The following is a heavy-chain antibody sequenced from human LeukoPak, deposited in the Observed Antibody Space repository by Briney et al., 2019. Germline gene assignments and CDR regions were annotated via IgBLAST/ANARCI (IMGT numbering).Heavy chain of an antibody. V-gene: IGHV3-9*01. D-gene: IGHD4-17*01. CDR2: ISWSSGSI. Sequence: GGSLRLSCAASGFTFDDYDMHWVRQAPGKGLEWVSGISWSSGSICYADSVKGRFTISRDNAKNSLYLQMNSLRAEDTALYYCAKGSTVTTLFDYWGQGTLVTVSS. J-gene: IGHJ4*02. CDR1: GFTFDDYD. CDR3: AKGSTVTTLFDY.